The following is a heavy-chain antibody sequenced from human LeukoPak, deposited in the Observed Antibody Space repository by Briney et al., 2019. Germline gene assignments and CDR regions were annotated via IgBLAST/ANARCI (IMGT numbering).Heavy chain of an antibody. CDR1: GFTFSNAW. V-gene: IGHV3-15*01. CDR2: IKSKTDGGTT. D-gene: IGHD6-13*01. CDR3: TTVLAAAGTGRLGPGYYYYYMDV. J-gene: IGHJ6*03. Sequence: PGGSLRLSCAASGFTFSNAWMSWVRQAPGKGLEWVGRIKSKTDGGTTDYAAPVKGRFTISRDDSKNTLYLQMNSLKTEDTAVYYCTTVLAAAGTGRLGPGYYYYYMDVWGKGTTVTVSS.